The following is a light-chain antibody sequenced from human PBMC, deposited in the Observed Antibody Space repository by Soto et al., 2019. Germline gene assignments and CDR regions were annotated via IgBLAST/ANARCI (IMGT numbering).Light chain of an antibody. V-gene: IGLV2-14*02. CDR2: EVN. Sequence: QSALTQPASVSGSPGQSITISCTGTSSDVGSYYLVSWYQQLPGKAPKLMIFEVNNRPSGVSNRFSGSKSGNTASLTISGLQAEDGADFLCILYARTNTPVGFGRGTQLTVL. J-gene: IGLJ7*01. CDR1: SSDVGSYYL. CDR3: ILYARTNTPVG.